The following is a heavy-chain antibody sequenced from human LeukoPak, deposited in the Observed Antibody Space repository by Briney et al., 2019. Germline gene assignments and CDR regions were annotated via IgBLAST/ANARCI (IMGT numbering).Heavy chain of an antibody. V-gene: IGHV3-30*02. Sequence: PGGSLRPSCAASGFTFSSYGMHWVRQAPGKGLEWVAFIRYDGSNKYYADSVKGRFTISRDNSKNTLYLQMNSLRAEDTAVYYCAKDARDRLRFLEWSSFDYWGQGTLVTVSS. CDR1: GFTFSSYG. CDR2: IRYDGSNK. CDR3: AKDARDRLRFLEWSSFDY. J-gene: IGHJ4*02. D-gene: IGHD3-3*01.